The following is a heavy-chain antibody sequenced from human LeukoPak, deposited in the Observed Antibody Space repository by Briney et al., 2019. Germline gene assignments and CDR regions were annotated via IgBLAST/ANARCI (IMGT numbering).Heavy chain of an antibody. CDR3: TAKYGSGSHYGFDY. CDR1: GFTFSTYW. Sequence: GGSLRLSCAASGFTFSTYWMSWVRQAPGKGLEWVSGISSSGDRTYYADSVKGRFTISRDDSKNTAYLQMNSLKTEDTAVYYCTAKYGSGSHYGFDYWGQGTLVTVSS. V-gene: IGHV3-23*01. J-gene: IGHJ4*02. CDR2: ISSSGDRT. D-gene: IGHD3-10*01.